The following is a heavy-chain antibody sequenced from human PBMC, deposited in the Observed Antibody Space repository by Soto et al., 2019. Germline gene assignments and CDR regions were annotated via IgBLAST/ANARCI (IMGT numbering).Heavy chain of an antibody. CDR1: GGSIRSGGYS. J-gene: IGHJ4*02. CDR3: AGGKAARPLGY. V-gene: IGHV4-30-2*01. Sequence: QLQLQESGSVLVKPSQTLSRTCAVSGGSIRSGGYSWSWIRQTPGKGLEWIGYIYHSGSTYYNPSLKSRVTISVDRSKNQFSLKLSSVTAADTAVYYCAGGKAARPLGYWGQGTLVTVSS. CDR2: IYHSGST. D-gene: IGHD6-6*01.